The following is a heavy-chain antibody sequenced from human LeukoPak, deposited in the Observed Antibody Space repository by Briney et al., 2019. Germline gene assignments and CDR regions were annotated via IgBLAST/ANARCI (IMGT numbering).Heavy chain of an antibody. J-gene: IGHJ4*02. CDR2: ISSSGSTI. CDR1: GFTFSSYE. CDR3: AKDYSDSSGYFRVPHVFDF. V-gene: IGHV3-48*03. Sequence: GGSLRLSCAASGFTFSSYEMNWVRQAPGKGLEWVSYISSSGSTIYYADSVKGRFTISRDNSKNTLYLQMNSLRAEDTAVYYCAKDYSDSSGYFRVPHVFDFWGQGTLVTVSS. D-gene: IGHD3-22*01.